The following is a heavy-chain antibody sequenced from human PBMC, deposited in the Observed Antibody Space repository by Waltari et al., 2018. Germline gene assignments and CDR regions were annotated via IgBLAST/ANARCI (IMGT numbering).Heavy chain of an antibody. V-gene: IGHV4-34*01. CDR1: GGSFSGYY. D-gene: IGHD6-13*01. CDR2: INHSGST. J-gene: IGHJ6*02. CDR3: ARVSVSSWYVDYYYYYGMDV. Sequence: QVQLQQWGAGLLKPSETLSLTCAVYGGSFSGYYLSWNRQPPGKGLEWIGEINHSGSTNYNPSLKSRVTISVDTSKNQFSLKLSSVTAADTAVYYCARVSVSSWYVDYYYYYGMDVWGQGTTVTVSS.